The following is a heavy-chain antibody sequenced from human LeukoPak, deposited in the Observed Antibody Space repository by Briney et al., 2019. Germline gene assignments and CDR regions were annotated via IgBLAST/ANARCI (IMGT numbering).Heavy chain of an antibody. J-gene: IGHJ5*02. CDR3: AREPRLYYYDSSGYYFNWFDP. Sequence: SQTPSLTCAISGDSVSSNSAAWNWIRQSPSRGLEWLGRTYYRSKWYNDYAVSVKSRITINPDTSKNQFSLQLNSVTPEDTAVYYCAREPRLYYYDSSGYYFNWFDPWGQGTLVTVSS. V-gene: IGHV6-1*01. D-gene: IGHD3-22*01. CDR1: GDSVSSNSAA. CDR2: TYYRSKWYN.